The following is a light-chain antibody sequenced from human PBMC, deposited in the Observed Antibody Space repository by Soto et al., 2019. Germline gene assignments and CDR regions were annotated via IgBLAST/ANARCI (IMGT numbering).Light chain of an antibody. J-gene: IGKJ2*01. CDR2: AAS. CDR1: QSIDNF. CDR3: QQSYSLPYT. V-gene: IGKV1-39*01. Sequence: DIQMTQSTSSLSASVGARVPITCRPSQSIDNFLNWYQQKPGKAPNLLIYAASSLQSGVSSRFSGSGSGTDFTLTISSLQPEDSATYYCQQSYSLPYTFGQGTKVEIK.